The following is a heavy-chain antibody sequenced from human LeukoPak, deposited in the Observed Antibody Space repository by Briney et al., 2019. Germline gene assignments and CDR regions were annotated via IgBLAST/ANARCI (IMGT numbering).Heavy chain of an antibody. V-gene: IGHV4-59*01. J-gene: IGHJ4*02. CDR3: ARESLSQYNYGYGSFDY. CDR2: IYSRGTT. CDR1: GGSFNGYY. Sequence: SETLSLTCTVSGGSFNGYYWSWIRQPPGKGLEWIGYIYSRGTTNYNPSLKSRVTISVDTSKNQFSLKLSSVTAADTALYYCARESLSQYNYGYGSFDYWGQGTLVTVSS. D-gene: IGHD5-18*01.